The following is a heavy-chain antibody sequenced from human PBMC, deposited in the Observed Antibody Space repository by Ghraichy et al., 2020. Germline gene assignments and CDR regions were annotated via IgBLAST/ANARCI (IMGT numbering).Heavy chain of an antibody. Sequence: SETLSLTCAVYGGSFSGYYWSWIRQPPGKGLEWIGEINHSGSTNYNPSLKSRVTISVDTSKNQFSLKLSSVTAADTAVYYCARPGGGSYYFNYWGQGTLVTVSS. CDR3: ARPGGGSYYFNY. CDR2: INHSGST. D-gene: IGHD1-26*01. V-gene: IGHV4-34*01. CDR1: GGSFSGYY. J-gene: IGHJ4*02.